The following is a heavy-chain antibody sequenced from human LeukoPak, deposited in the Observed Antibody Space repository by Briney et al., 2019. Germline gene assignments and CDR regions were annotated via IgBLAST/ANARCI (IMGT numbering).Heavy chain of an antibody. CDR2: IYYSGNT. D-gene: IGHD3-10*01. Sequence: PSETLSLTCTVSGVSISSGGYYWSWIRQHPGKGLEWIGYIYYSGNTYYNPSLKSRVTISVDTSKNQFSLKLSSVTAADTAVYYCARAGGLMVRGVPNWFDPWGQGTLVTVSS. CDR1: GVSISSGGYY. V-gene: IGHV4-31*03. CDR3: ARAGGLMVRGVPNWFDP. J-gene: IGHJ5*02.